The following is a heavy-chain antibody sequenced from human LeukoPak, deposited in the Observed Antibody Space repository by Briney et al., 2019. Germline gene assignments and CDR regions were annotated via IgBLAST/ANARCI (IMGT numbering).Heavy chain of an antibody. Sequence: PGGSLRLSCAASGFTFSSYAMSWVRQAPGKGLEWVSAISGSGGSTYYADSVKGRFTVSRDNSKNTLYLQMNSLRAEDTAVYYCAKTIGSGGDGGYWGQGTLVTVSS. CDR1: GFTFSSYA. D-gene: IGHD6-19*01. CDR2: ISGSGGST. CDR3: AKTIGSGGDGGY. J-gene: IGHJ4*02. V-gene: IGHV3-23*01.